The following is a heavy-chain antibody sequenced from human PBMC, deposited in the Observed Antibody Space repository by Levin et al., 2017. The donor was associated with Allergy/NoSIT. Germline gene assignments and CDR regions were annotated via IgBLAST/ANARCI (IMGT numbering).Heavy chain of an antibody. D-gene: IGHD1-26*01. CDR3: VRSALGLGDAFDI. J-gene: IGHJ3*02. V-gene: IGHV3-11*01. CDR2: ITTSGITT. CDR1: GFTFSDYY. Sequence: LSLTCAASGFTFSDYYMSWIRQAPGKGLEWVSYITTSGITTYYADSAKGRFTISRDNAKNSLSLQLSGLRAEDTAVYYCVRSALGLGDAFDIWGQGTMVTVSS.